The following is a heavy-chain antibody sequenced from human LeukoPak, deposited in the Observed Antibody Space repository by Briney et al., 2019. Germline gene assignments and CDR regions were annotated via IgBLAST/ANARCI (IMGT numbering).Heavy chain of an antibody. CDR2: ISGSGGST. V-gene: IGHV3-23*01. J-gene: IGHJ4*02. CDR3: AKDRVSYGYFDY. D-gene: IGHD1-26*01. Sequence: GGSLRLSCAASGFTFSSYAMSWVRQAPGKGLEWVSAISGSGGSTYYADSVKGRFTISRDNSKNTPYLQMNSLRAEDTAVYYCAKDRVSYGYFDYWGQGTLVTVS. CDR1: GFTFSSYA.